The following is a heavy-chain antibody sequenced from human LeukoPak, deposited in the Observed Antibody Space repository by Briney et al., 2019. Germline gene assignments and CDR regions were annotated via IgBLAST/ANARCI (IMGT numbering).Heavy chain of an antibody. CDR2: VIPIFGTA. V-gene: IGHV1-69*13. CDR1: GYTFTSYY. CDR3: AIQGYNWNGNYYYGMDV. J-gene: IGHJ6*02. Sequence: GASVKVSCKASGYTFTSYYMHWVRQAPGQGLEWMGGVIPIFGTANYAQKFQGRVTITADESTSTAYMELSSLRSEDTAVYYCAIQGYNWNGNYYYGMDVWGQGTTVTVSS. D-gene: IGHD1-20*01.